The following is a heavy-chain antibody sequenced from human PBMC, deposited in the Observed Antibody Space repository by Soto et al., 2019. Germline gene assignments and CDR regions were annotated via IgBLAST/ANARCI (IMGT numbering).Heavy chain of an antibody. V-gene: IGHV3-23*01. J-gene: IGHJ5*02. Sequence: GGSLRVSCAASGFTFSSYAMSWVRQAPGKGLEWVSAISGSGGSTYYADSVKGRFTISRDNSKNTLYLQMNSLRAEDTAVYYCAKDWDDRSNWFDPWGQVPLVTVSS. CDR2: ISGSGGST. CDR3: AKDWDDRSNWFDP. D-gene: IGHD1-26*01. CDR1: GFTFSSYA.